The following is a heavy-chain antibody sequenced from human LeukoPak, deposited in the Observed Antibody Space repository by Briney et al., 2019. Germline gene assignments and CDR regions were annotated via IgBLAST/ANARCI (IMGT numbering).Heavy chain of an antibody. CDR1: GGSISSGSYY. V-gene: IGHV4-61*02. CDR3: ARGWFWGQQFDP. D-gene: IGHD3-10*01. J-gene: IGHJ5*02. Sequence: SETLSLTCTVSGGSISSGSYYWSWIRQPAGKGLEWIGRIFTSGSTNYNPSLKSRVTISMDTSKNQFSLKLSSVTAADTAVYYCARGWFWGQQFDPWGQGTLVTVSS. CDR2: IFTSGST.